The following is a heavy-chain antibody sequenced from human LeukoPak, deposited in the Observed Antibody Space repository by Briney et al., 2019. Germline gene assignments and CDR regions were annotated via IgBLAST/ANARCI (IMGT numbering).Heavy chain of an antibody. V-gene: IGHV4-34*01. Sequence: SETLSLTCAVYGGSFSGYYWSWIRQPPGKGLEWIGEINHSGSTNYNPSLKCRVTISVDTSKNQFSLKLSSVTAAGTAVYYCARIIDFGSSWYVSVRGNWFDPWGQGTLVTVSS. J-gene: IGHJ5*02. D-gene: IGHD6-13*01. CDR3: ARIIDFGSSWYVSVRGNWFDP. CDR2: INHSGST. CDR1: GGSFSGYY.